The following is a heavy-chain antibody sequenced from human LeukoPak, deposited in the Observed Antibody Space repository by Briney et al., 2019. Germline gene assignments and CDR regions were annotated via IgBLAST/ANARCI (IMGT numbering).Heavy chain of an antibody. V-gene: IGHV1-3*01. CDR1: GYTFTSYA. CDR3: AREYCSSTSCYHFWFDP. J-gene: IGHJ5*02. D-gene: IGHD2-2*01. Sequence: ASVKVSCTASGYTFTSYAMHWVRQAPGQRLEWMGWINAGNGNTKYSQKFQGRVTITRDTSASTAYMELSSLRSEDTAVYYCAREYCSSTSCYHFWFDPWGQGTLVTVSS. CDR2: INAGNGNT.